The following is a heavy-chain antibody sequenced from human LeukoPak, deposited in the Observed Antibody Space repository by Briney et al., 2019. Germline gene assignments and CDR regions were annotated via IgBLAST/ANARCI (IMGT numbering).Heavy chain of an antibody. V-gene: IGHV3-30-3*01. J-gene: IGHJ4*02. CDR1: GFTFSSYA. D-gene: IGHD6-19*01. CDR2: ISYDGSNK. CDR3: ARDRLLYSSGWYLVDY. Sequence: GGSLRLFCAASGFTFSSYAMHWVRQAPGKGLEWVAVISYDGSNKYYADSVKGRFTISRDNSKNTLYLQMNSLRAEDTAVYYCARDRLLYSSGWYLVDYWGQGTLVTVSS.